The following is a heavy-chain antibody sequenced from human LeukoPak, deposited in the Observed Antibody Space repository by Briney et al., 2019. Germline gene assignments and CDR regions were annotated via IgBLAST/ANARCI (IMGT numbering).Heavy chain of an antibody. V-gene: IGHV3-23*01. D-gene: IGHD3-10*02. CDR3: AELGITMIGGV. CDR2: ISGGGGST. CDR1: GFTFSSYG. Sequence: GGSLRLSCAASGFTFSSYGMSWVRQAPGKGLEWVSGISGGGGSTYYADSVKSRFTISRDNSKNTLYLQMNSLRAEDTAVYYCAELGITMIGGVWGKGTTVTISS. J-gene: IGHJ6*04.